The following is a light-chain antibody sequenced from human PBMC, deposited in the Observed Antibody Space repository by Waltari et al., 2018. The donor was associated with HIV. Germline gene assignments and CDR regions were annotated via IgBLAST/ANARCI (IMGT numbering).Light chain of an antibody. V-gene: IGLV1-40*01. Sequence: QSVLTQPPSVSGAPGQRVTISCTGSPSTIGADYDVHWYQQIPGTAPKLLISGNKNRPSGVPDRFSASKSGTSASLTITGLQAEDEADYFCQSYDITLSASVVFGGGTKLTVL. CDR3: QSYDITLSASVV. CDR2: GNK. J-gene: IGLJ2*01. CDR1: PSTIGADYD.